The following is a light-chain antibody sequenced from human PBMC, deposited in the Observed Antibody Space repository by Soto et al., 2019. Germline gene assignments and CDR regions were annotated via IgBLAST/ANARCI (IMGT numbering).Light chain of an antibody. CDR3: QQYGSSPYP. J-gene: IGKJ2*01. CDR1: QSVSSSY. V-gene: IGKV3-20*01. Sequence: EIVLPQSPGTLSLSPGERDTLSCRASQSVSSSYLAWYQQKPCQAPRLLIYGASSRDTGIPDRFSGSGSGTDFTLTISRLEPEDFAVYYCQQYGSSPYPCGQGTKLEIK. CDR2: GAS.